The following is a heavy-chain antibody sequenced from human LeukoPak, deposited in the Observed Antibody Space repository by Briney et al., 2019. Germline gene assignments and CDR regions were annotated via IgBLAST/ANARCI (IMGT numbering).Heavy chain of an antibody. V-gene: IGHV3-64D*06. Sequence: GGSLRLSCSASGFTFNNYAMHWVRQAPGKGLEYVSTISTGGGTYYADSVKGRFIVSRDNSKNTLYLQMSSLRFEDAAMYYCVRAKFTTRWEPFDYWGQGTLVTVSS. J-gene: IGHJ4*02. CDR3: VRAKFTTRWEPFDY. D-gene: IGHD1-14*01. CDR1: GFTFNNYA. CDR2: ISTGGGT.